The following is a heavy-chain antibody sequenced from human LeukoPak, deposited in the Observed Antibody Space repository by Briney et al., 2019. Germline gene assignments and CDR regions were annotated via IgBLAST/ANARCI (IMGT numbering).Heavy chain of an antibody. CDR3: AIDYVWGSYSY. Sequence: GGSLRLSCAASGFTFSSYSMNWVRQAPGKGLEWVSSISSSSSYIYYADSVKGRFTISRDDAKNSLYLQMNSLRAEDTAVYYCAIDYVWGSYSYWGQGTLVTVSS. CDR2: ISSSSSYI. V-gene: IGHV3-21*01. CDR1: GFTFSSYS. J-gene: IGHJ4*02. D-gene: IGHD3-16*01.